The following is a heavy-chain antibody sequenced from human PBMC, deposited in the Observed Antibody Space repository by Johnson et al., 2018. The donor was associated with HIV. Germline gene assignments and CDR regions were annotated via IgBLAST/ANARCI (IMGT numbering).Heavy chain of an antibody. CDR3: ARDANYDYVWADSGDAFDI. J-gene: IGHJ3*02. Sequence: VQPVESGGGVVRPAGSLRLSSLASALTFEDHGMRWVRLVPGTGLEWVSGVRWNGGITGARASVKARSTISRDNAKNSLYLQMNSLRAEDTALYYCARDANYDYVWADSGDAFDIWGQGTMVTVSS. CDR2: VRWNGGIT. CDR1: ALTFEDHG. V-gene: IGHV3-20*03. D-gene: IGHD3-16*01.